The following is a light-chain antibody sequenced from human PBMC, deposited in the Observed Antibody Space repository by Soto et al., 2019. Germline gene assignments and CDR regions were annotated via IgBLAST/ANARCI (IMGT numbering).Light chain of an antibody. Sequence: IVLTQSPGTLSLSPGDRATLSCRASQSVRNGFLAWYQHKPGQAPRLLIYGASIRATGIPDRFSGSGFGTDFTLTVSRLEPEDFAVYYCQQYGTSPPYTFGQGTKLEIK. CDR3: QQYGTSPPYT. CDR1: QSVRNGF. J-gene: IGKJ2*01. V-gene: IGKV3-20*01. CDR2: GAS.